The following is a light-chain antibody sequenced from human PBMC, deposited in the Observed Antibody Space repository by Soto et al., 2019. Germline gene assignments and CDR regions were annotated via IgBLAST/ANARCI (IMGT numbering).Light chain of an antibody. J-gene: IGKJ1*01. Sequence: DVVMTQSPDSLAVSLGERATINSKSSQSVLNSSNNKNYLAWYQQKPGQPPKLLIYWASTRESGVPDRFSGSGSGTDFTLTISSLQAEDVAVYYCQQYDDTPRTFGQGTKVEIK. CDR1: QSVLNSSNNKNY. CDR3: QQYDDTPRT. V-gene: IGKV4-1*01. CDR2: WAS.